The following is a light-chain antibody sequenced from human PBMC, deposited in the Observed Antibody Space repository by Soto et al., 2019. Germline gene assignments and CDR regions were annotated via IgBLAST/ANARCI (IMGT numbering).Light chain of an antibody. J-gene: IGKJ4*01. CDR1: QRVSANY. Sequence: ETVLTQSPGTLSLSPGETATLSCRASQRVSANYLAWYQHKPGQAPRLLIYDASTRATGTPDRFSGTGSGPDFTLTIRRLEPEDFALYYCQQYGDSRQVTFGGGTKVEIK. V-gene: IGKV3-20*01. CDR3: QQYGDSRQVT. CDR2: DAS.